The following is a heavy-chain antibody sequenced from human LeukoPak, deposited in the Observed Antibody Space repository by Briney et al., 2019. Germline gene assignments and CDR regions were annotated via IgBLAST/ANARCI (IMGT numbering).Heavy chain of an antibody. CDR2: ISSSGST. V-gene: IGHV4-61*02. D-gene: IGHD6-6*01. CDR1: GDSISSGDYY. J-gene: IGHJ4*02. Sequence: PSETLSLTCTVSGDSISSGDYYWSWIRQPAGKGLEWIGRISSSGSTNYNPSLKSRVTISVDTSKNQFSLKLSSVTAADTAVYYCARVTPGYSSSFGQPELDYWGQGTLVTVSS. CDR3: ARVTPGYSSSFGQPELDY.